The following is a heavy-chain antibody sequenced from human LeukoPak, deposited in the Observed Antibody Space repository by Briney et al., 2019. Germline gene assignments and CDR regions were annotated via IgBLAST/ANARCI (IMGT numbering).Heavy chain of an antibody. CDR3: ARSGSSYDGSQSWFDY. D-gene: IGHD3-22*01. CDR2: IGTAGDT. CDR1: GFTFSSYD. Sequence: GGSLRLSCAASGFTFSSYDMHWVRQATGKGLEWVSTIGTAGDTYSPGSVKGRFTTSRENVKNSLHLQMNSLRAGDTAVYYCARSGSSYDGSQSWFDYWGQGTLVTVSS. V-gene: IGHV3-13*01. J-gene: IGHJ4*02.